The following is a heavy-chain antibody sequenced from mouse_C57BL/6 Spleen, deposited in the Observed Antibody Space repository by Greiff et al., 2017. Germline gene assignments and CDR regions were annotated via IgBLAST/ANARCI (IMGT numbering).Heavy chain of an antibody. Sequence: QVQLQQPGAELVKPGASVKVSCKASGYTFTSYWMHWVKQRPGQGLEWIGRIHPSDSDTNYNQKFKGKATLTVDKSSSTAYMQLISLTSEDSAVYDCAIEAGGYPYYYAMDYWGQGTSVTVSS. D-gene: IGHD1-1*02. J-gene: IGHJ4*01. V-gene: IGHV1-74*01. CDR3: AIEAGGYPYYYAMDY. CDR2: IHPSDSDT. CDR1: GYTFTSYW.